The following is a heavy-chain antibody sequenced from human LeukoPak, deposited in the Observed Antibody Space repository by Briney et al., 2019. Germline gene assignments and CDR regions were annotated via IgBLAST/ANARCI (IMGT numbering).Heavy chain of an antibody. D-gene: IGHD6-6*01. V-gene: IGHV1-69*05. CDR1: GGTFCSYA. CDR2: IIPIFGTA. CDR3: ASQTSYSSSPADY. Sequence: GASVKVSCKASGGTFCSYAISWVRQAPGQGLEWMGGIIPIFGTANYAQKFQGRVTITTDESTSTAYMELSSLRSEDTAVYYCASQTSYSSSPADYWGQGTLVTVSS. J-gene: IGHJ4*02.